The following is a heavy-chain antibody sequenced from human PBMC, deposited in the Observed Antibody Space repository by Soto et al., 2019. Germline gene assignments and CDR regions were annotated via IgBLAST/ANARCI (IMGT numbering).Heavy chain of an antibody. V-gene: IGHV3-23*01. J-gene: IGHJ6*02. CDR1: RFTFSNYP. Sequence: EVQLLESGGGLVQPGGSLRLSCAASRFTFSNYPMSWVRQAPGTGLEWVSSITNTGDATYYADSVKGRFTISRDNAKDTLSLEMNSLRAQDTAVYYCARYSGHYRRYGAYDGVDVWGQGNRVTVSS. CDR2: ITNTGDAT. D-gene: IGHD5-12*01. CDR3: ARYSGHYRRYGAYDGVDV.